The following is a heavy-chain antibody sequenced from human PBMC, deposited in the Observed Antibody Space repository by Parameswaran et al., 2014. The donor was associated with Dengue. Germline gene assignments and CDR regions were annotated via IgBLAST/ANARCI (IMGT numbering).Heavy chain of an antibody. D-gene: IGHD3-16*02. CDR3: ARDLNEERTGRRLGELSLAY. Sequence: GSLRLSCTVSGGSISSSSYYWGWIRQPPGKGLEWIGSIYYSGSTYYNPSLKSRVTISVDTSKNQFSLKLSSVTAADTAVYYCARDLNEERTGRRLGELSLAYWGQGNPGHRLL. J-gene: IGHJ4*02. V-gene: IGHV4-39*02. CDR2: IYYSGST. CDR1: GGSISSSSYY.